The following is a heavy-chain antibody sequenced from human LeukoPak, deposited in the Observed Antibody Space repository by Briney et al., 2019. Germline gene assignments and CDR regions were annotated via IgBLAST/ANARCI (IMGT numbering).Heavy chain of an antibody. CDR2: IRSRANSYAT. V-gene: IGHV3-73*01. Sequence: GGSLRLFCAASGFTFSGSAMHWVRQASGKGLEWVGRIRSRANSYATAYAASVKGRFTISRDDSKNTAFLQMNSLKTEDTAVYYCTRHADLVDTAMGGMTDWGQGTLVTVSS. CDR3: TRHADLVDTAMGGMTD. D-gene: IGHD5-18*01. J-gene: IGHJ4*02. CDR1: GFTFSGSA.